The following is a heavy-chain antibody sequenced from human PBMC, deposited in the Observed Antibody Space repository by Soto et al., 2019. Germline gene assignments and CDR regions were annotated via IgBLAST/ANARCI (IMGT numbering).Heavy chain of an antibody. D-gene: IGHD1-26*01. J-gene: IGHJ4*02. CDR3: ATAETIYSPLFDY. CDR2: FDPEDGET. CDR1: GYTLTELS. Sequence: VASVKVSCKVSGYTLTELSMHWVRQAPGKGLEWMGGFDPEDGETIYAQKFQGRVTMTEDTSTDTAYMELSSLRSEDTAVYYCATAETIYSPLFDYWGQGTLVTVSS. V-gene: IGHV1-24*01.